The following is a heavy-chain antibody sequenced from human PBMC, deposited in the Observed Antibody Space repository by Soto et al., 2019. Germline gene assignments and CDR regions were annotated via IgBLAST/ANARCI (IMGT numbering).Heavy chain of an antibody. CDR1: GGTFSSYA. D-gene: IGHD2-15*01. J-gene: IGHJ6*02. Sequence: SVKVSCKASGGTFSSYAISWVRQAPGQGLEWMGGIIPIFGTANYAQKFQGRVTITADESTSTAYMELSSLRSEDTAVYYCARGRKCSGGSCYSPGGYYGMDVWGQGTTVTVSS. CDR2: IIPIFGTA. CDR3: ARGRKCSGGSCYSPGGYYGMDV. V-gene: IGHV1-69*13.